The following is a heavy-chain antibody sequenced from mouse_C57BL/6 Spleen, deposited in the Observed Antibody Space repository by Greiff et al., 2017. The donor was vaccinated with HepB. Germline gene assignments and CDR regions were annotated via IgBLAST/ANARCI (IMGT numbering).Heavy chain of an antibody. D-gene: IGHD3-2*02. J-gene: IGHJ3*01. V-gene: IGHV1-9*01. CDR1: GYTFTGYW. CDR2: ILPGSGST. Sequence: VQLVESGAELMKPGASVKLSCKATGYTFTGYWIEWVKQRPGHGLEWIGEILPGSGSTNYNGKFKGKATFTAVTSSNPAYMQLSSLTTEDSAIYYCARSGQLRSPFAYWGQGTLVTVSA. CDR3: ARSGQLRSPFAY.